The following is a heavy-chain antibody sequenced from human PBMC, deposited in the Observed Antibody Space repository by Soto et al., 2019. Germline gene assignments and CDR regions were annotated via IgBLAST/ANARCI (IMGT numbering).Heavy chain of an antibody. D-gene: IGHD3-10*01. V-gene: IGHV3-23*01. CDR1: GFTFSSYA. CDR3: AKGLLIMVRKVIIPPQYYYGMDV. J-gene: IGHJ6*02. CDR2: ISGSGGGT. Sequence: GGSLTLSCAASGFTFSSYAMSWVRQAPGKGLEWVSAISGSGGGTYYADSVKGRFTISRDNAKNTLYLQMNSLRAEDTAVYYCAKGLLIMVRKVIIPPQYYYGMDVWGQGTTVTVSS.